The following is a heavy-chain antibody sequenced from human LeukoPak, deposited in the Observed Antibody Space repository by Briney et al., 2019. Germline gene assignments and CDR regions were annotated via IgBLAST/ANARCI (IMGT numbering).Heavy chain of an antibody. V-gene: IGHV4-38-2*02. CDR3: ARQFIYYGSGSYYPLHYYYMDV. CDR2: IYHSGST. Sequence: PSETLSLTCTVSGYSISSGYYWGWIRQPPGKGLEWIGSIYHSGSTYYNPSLKSRVTISVDTSKNQFSLKLSSVTAADTAVYYCARQFIYYGSGSYYPLHYYYMDVWGKGTTVTVSS. J-gene: IGHJ6*03. D-gene: IGHD3-10*01. CDR1: GYSISSGYY.